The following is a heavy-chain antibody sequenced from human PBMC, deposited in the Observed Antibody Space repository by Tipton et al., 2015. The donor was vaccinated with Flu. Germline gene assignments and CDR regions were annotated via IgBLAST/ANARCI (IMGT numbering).Heavy chain of an antibody. D-gene: IGHD3-22*01. CDR3: ARDPRYYYESSGYPPDY. J-gene: IGHJ4*02. CDR1: GFTFSHYA. CDR2: ISYNGKNM. Sequence: SLRLSCAASGFTFSHYAMHWVRQAPGKGLEWVAVISYNGKNMYYADSVKGRFTISRDNSKKKLYLQMNRLRAEDTAVYYCARDPRYYYESSGYPPDYWGQGTLVTVSS. V-gene: IGHV3-30*04.